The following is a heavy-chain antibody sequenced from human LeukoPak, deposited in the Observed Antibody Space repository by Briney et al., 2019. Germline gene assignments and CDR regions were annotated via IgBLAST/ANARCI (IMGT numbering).Heavy chain of an antibody. CDR2: IYYSGST. V-gene: IGHV4-39*07. Sequence: SETLSLTCTVSGGSIGSSSYYWGWIRQPPGKGLEWIGSIYYSGSTYYNPSLKSRVTISVDTSKNQFSLKLSSVTAADTAVYYCAREGRWLQPFDYWGQGTLVTVSS. CDR1: GGSIGSSSYY. CDR3: AREGRWLQPFDY. J-gene: IGHJ4*02. D-gene: IGHD5-24*01.